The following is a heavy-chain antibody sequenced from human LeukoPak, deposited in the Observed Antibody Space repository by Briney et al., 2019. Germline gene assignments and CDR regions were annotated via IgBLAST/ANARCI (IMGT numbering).Heavy chain of an antibody. J-gene: IGHJ4*02. CDR2: IYPRDGST. V-gene: IGHV1-46*01. CDR1: GYTFTSNY. Sequence: ASVKVSCKASGYTFTSNYIHWVRQAPGQGLEWMGMIYPRDGSTSYAQKFQGRVTVTRDTSTSTVHMELSGLRFEDTAVYYCARDQEGFDYWGQGTLVTVSS. CDR3: ARDQEGFDY.